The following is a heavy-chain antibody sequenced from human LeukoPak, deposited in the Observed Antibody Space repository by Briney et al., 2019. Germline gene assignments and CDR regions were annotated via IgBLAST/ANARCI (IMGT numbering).Heavy chain of an antibody. Sequence: SETLSLTCTVSGGSISSYCWSWIRQPPGKGLEWIGYIYYSGSTNYNPSLKSRVTISVDTSKNQFSLKLSSVTAADTAVYYCARKYYYDSSGYLSWFDPWGQGTLVTVSS. CDR2: IYYSGST. J-gene: IGHJ5*02. CDR3: ARKYYYDSSGYLSWFDP. V-gene: IGHV4-59*13. D-gene: IGHD3-22*01. CDR1: GGSISSYC.